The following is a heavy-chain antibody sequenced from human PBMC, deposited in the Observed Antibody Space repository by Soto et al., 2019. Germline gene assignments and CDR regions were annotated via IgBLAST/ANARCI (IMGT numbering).Heavy chain of an antibody. CDR2: VYYTGTT. J-gene: IGHJ4*02. CDR1: NASILTSIYY. CDR3: ARNWNLALVPAAYFDS. D-gene: IGHD2-2*01. Sequence: SETLSLTCTVSNASILTSIYYWAWIRQPPGKGLEWIGTVYYTGTTYYNPSLQSRVTISIDTSKNQFSLNLRSVTAADAAVYXCARNWNLALVPAAYFDSWGEGTKVTVS. V-gene: IGHV4-39*01.